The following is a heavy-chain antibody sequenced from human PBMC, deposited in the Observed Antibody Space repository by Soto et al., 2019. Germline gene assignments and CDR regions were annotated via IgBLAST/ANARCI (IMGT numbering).Heavy chain of an antibody. J-gene: IGHJ4*02. V-gene: IGHV3-7*03. CDR1: GFTFISSF. CDR2: INQDGGGT. CDR3: ARDFRGSGRYFFDY. D-gene: IGHD6-19*01. Sequence: GGSLRLSCVASGFTFISSFMGWVRQAPGKGLEWVANINQDGGGTYYVDSVEGRFTISRDNAKDSLYLQMNSLRGEDTAVYYCARDFRGSGRYFFDYWGQGTLVTVSS.